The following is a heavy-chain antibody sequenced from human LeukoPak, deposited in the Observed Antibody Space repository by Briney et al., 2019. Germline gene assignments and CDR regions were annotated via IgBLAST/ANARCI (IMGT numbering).Heavy chain of an antibody. V-gene: IGHV3-30*18. CDR2: ISFHGDNP. J-gene: IGHJ4*02. CDR1: GFTFSSHG. D-gene: IGHD3-9*01. Sequence: GGSLRLSCVASGFTFSSHGMHWVRQAPGKGLEWVAVISFHGDNPYYAESVKGRFTISRDNSKNTLYLQMNSLRTEDTAIYYCAKDNYEGLRYLDWFPDHWGQGTLVTVSS. CDR3: AKDNYEGLRYLDWFPDH.